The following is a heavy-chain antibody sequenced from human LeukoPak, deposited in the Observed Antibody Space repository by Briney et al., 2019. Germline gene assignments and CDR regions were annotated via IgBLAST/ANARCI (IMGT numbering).Heavy chain of an antibody. V-gene: IGHV4-4*07. CDR2: IYTSGST. D-gene: IGHD6-13*01. CDR1: GGSISSYY. J-gene: IGHJ6*02. Sequence: SETLSLTCTVSGGSISSYYWSWIRQPAGKGLEWIGRIYTSGSTNYNPSLKSRVTMSVDTSKNQFSLKLSSVTAADTAVYYCAREMDSSSWYGENYYYYGMDVWGQGTTVTVSS. CDR3: AREMDSSSWYGENYYYYGMDV.